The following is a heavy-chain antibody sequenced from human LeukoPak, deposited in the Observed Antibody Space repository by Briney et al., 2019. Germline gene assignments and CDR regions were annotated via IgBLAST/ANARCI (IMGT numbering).Heavy chain of an antibody. CDR2: INPNSGGT. Sequence: ASVKVSCKASGYTFTGYYMHWVRQAPGQGLEWMGWINPNSGGTNYAQKFQGWVTMTRDTSISTAYMELSRLRSDDTAVYYCARERRYCSGGSCYFDYWGQGTLVTVSS. J-gene: IGHJ4*02. V-gene: IGHV1-2*04. CDR1: GYTFTGYY. CDR3: ARERRYCSGGSCYFDY. D-gene: IGHD2-15*01.